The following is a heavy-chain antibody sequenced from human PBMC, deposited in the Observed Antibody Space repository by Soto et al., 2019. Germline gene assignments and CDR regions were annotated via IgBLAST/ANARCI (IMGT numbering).Heavy chain of an antibody. CDR2: IKQDGSEK. CDR3: ARAAMVRGDDAFDI. D-gene: IGHD3-10*01. Sequence: GGSLRLSCAASGFTFSSYWMSWVSQAPGKGLEWVANIKQDGSEKYYVDSVKGRFTISRDNAKNSLYLQMNSLRAEDTAVYYCARAAMVRGDDAFDIWGQGTMVTVSS. V-gene: IGHV3-7*03. CDR1: GFTFSSYW. J-gene: IGHJ3*02.